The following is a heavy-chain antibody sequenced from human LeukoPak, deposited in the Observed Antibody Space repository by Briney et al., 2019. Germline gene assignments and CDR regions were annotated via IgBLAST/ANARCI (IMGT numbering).Heavy chain of an antibody. J-gene: IGHJ4*02. CDR1: GGSINSYY. CDR3: ARGVADYGDSYYFDY. V-gene: IGHV4-59*01. CDR2: IYYSGST. Sequence: SETLSLTCTVSGGSINSYYWSWLRQPPGKGLEWIGYIYYSGSTNYNPSLKSRVTISVDTSKNQYSLKLSSVTAADTAVYFCARGVADYGDSYYFDYWGQGTLVAVSS. D-gene: IGHD4-17*01.